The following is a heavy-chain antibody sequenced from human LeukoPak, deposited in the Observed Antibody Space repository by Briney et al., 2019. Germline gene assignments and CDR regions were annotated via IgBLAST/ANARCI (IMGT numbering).Heavy chain of an antibody. V-gene: IGHV1-2*02. J-gene: IGHJ4*02. Sequence: GASVKVSCKAPGYTFTGYYIHWVRQAPGQGLEWMGWINPNSGGTNYAQKFQGRVTMTRDTSISTAYMELSSLRSDDTAVYYCARDPSPIVVVVAATPGGYWGQGTLVTVSS. D-gene: IGHD2-15*01. CDR2: INPNSGGT. CDR1: GYTFTGYY. CDR3: ARDPSPIVVVVAATPGGY.